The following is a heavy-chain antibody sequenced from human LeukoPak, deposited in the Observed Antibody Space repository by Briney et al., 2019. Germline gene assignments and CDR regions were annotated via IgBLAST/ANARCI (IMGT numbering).Heavy chain of an antibody. CDR2: IYYSGST. Sequence: SETLSLTCTVSGGSISSSSYYWGWIRQPPGKGLEWIGSIYYSGSTYYNPSLKSRVTISVDTSKNQFSLKLNSVTAADTAVHYCARGGDGMVRGAIDYWGQGTLVTVSS. D-gene: IGHD3-10*01. CDR3: ARGGDGMVRGAIDY. CDR1: GGSISSSSYY. J-gene: IGHJ4*02. V-gene: IGHV4-39*07.